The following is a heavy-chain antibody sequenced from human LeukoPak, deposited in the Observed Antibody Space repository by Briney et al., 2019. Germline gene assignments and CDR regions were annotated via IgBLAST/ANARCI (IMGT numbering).Heavy chain of an antibody. CDR3: ARSGGSGSHYARYYYYYMDV. Sequence: ASVKVSCKASGYTFTNYAVNWVRQAPGQGLEWMGWINTNTGNPTYAQGFTGRFVFSLDTSVSTAYLQISSLKAEDTAVYYCARSGGSGSHYARYYYYYMDVWGKGTTVTVSS. J-gene: IGHJ6*03. CDR1: GYTFTNYA. D-gene: IGHD3-10*01. CDR2: INTNTGNP. V-gene: IGHV7-4-1*02.